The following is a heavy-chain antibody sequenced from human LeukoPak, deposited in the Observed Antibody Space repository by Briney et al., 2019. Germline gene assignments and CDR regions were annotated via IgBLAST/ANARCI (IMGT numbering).Heavy chain of an antibody. CDR2: ISYDGSNK. D-gene: IGHD3-22*01. V-gene: IGHV3-30-3*01. CDR3: ARPPRSYYDSSGHYYFDY. Sequence: GGSLRLSCAASGFTFSSYAMHWVRQAPGKGLEWVAVISYDGSNKYYADSVKGRFTISRDNSKNTLYLQMNSLRAEDTAVYYCARPPRSYYDSSGHYYFDYWGQGTLVTVSS. CDR1: GFTFSSYA. J-gene: IGHJ4*02.